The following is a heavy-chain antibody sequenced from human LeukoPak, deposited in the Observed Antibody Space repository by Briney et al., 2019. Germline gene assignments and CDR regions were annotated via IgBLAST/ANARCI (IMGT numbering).Heavy chain of an antibody. CDR1: GFTFSSYA. Sequence: HPGRSLRLSCAASGFTFSSYAMHWVRQAPGKGLEWVAVISYDGSNKYYADSVKGRFTISRDNSKNTLYLQMNSLRAEDTAVNYCPLGATSGFDYWGQGTLVTVSS. D-gene: IGHD1-26*01. CDR2: ISYDGSNK. J-gene: IGHJ4*02. CDR3: PLGATSGFDY. V-gene: IGHV3-30*01.